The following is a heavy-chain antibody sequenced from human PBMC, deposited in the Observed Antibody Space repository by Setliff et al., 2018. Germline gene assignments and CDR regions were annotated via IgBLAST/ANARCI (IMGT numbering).Heavy chain of an antibody. CDR1: GVSVSSDAYF. CDR2: IYWSGNT. CDR3: ARLSGFLYMDV. J-gene: IGHJ6*03. Sequence: SETLSLTCTVSGVSVSSDAYFWGWIRQSPGKGLECIGSIYWSGNTWYNPSFKSRVTISIDTSKNQFSLKLSSVTASDTAVYYCARLSGFLYMDVWGKGTTVTVSS. V-gene: IGHV4-39*07. D-gene: IGHD3-3*01.